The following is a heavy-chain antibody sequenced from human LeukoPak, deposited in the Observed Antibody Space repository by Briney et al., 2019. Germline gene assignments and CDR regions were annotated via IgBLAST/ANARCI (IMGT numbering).Heavy chain of an antibody. V-gene: IGHV4-38-2*01. CDR2: MYHSGST. CDR3: ARAQSWLGYVFDY. J-gene: IGHJ4*02. D-gene: IGHD5-24*01. CDR1: GYSISSGYY. Sequence: KPSETLSLTCVVSGYSISSGYYWGWIRQPPGEGLEWIGRMYHSGSTYYNPSLKSRITMSVDTSKNQFSLKLSSVTAADTAVYYCARAQSWLGYVFDYWGQGTLITVSS.